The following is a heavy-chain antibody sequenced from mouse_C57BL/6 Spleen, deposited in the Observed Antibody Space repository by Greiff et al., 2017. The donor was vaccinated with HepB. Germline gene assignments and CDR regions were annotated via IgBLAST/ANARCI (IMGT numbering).Heavy chain of an antibody. V-gene: IGHV5-4*01. D-gene: IGHD1-1*01. Sequence: EVKVVESGGGLVKPGGSLKLSCAASGFTFSSYAMSWVRQTPEKRLEWVATISDGGSYTYYPDNVKGRFTISRDNAKNNLYLQMSHLKSEDTAMYYCAREHYYGSSPYFDYWGQGTTLTVSS. J-gene: IGHJ2*01. CDR3: AREHYYGSSPYFDY. CDR1: GFTFSSYA. CDR2: ISDGGSYT.